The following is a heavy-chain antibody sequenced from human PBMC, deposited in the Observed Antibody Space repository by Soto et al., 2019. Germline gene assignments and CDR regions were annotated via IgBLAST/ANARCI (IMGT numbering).Heavy chain of an antibody. J-gene: IGHJ4*02. V-gene: IGHV3-21*01. CDR3: VRNSSRLDY. Sequence: EVQLVETGGGLVKPGGSLSVSCTASGFTFNSYSMAWVRQAPGKGLEWVSSITSDTTFTFYADSVKGRFTMSRDNDKNSLYLQMSSLRDEDTAVYYCVRNSSRLDYWGQGALVTVSS. CDR1: GFTFNSYS. D-gene: IGHD4-4*01. CDR2: ITSDTTFT.